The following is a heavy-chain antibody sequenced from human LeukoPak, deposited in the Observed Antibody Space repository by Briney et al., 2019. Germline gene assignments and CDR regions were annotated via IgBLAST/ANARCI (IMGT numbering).Heavy chain of an antibody. Sequence: SETLSLTCTVSGGPISSSSYYWGWIRQPPGKGLEWVGSIYYSRSTYYNPSLKSRVTISVDTSKNQFSLQLSAVTAADTAVYYCARRGLENWFDPWGQGTLVTVSS. D-gene: IGHD1-1*01. CDR3: ARRGLENWFDP. CDR1: GGPISSSSYY. J-gene: IGHJ5*02. CDR2: IYYSRST. V-gene: IGHV4-39*01.